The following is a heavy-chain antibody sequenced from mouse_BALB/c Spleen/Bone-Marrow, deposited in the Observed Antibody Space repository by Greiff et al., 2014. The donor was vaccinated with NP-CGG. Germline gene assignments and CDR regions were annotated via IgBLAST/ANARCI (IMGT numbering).Heavy chain of an antibody. V-gene: IGHV1-69*02. CDR3: TRRDRYDYYGVDY. Sequence: VQLQQSGAELVRPGASVKVSCKASGYTFTNYWINWVRQRPGQGLEWIGNIYPSDSYSNYNQKFKDKATLTVDKSSNTAYMQLSSPTSEDSAVYYCTRRDRYDYYGVDYWGQGTSVTVSS. CDR1: GYTFTNYW. D-gene: IGHD2-14*01. J-gene: IGHJ4*01. CDR2: IYPSDSYS.